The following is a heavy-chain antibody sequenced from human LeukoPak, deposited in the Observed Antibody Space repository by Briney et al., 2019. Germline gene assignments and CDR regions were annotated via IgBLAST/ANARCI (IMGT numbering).Heavy chain of an antibody. Sequence: KASETLSLTCSVSGGSISSSSYFWGWIRQPPGKGLEWIASVHYSGSTYYNPSLKSRVTISVDTSKNQFSLKLSSVTAADTAVYFCARARDYTYGRTFDFWGQGTLVTVPS. V-gene: IGHV4-39*07. D-gene: IGHD5-18*01. CDR1: GGSISSSSYF. CDR3: ARARDYTYGRTFDF. CDR2: VHYSGST. J-gene: IGHJ4*02.